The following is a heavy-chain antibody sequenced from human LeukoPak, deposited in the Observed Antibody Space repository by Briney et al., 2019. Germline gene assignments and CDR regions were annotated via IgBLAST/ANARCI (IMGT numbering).Heavy chain of an antibody. CDR3: ARLIHSYYYDSSGYYPYYYMDV. D-gene: IGHD3-22*01. V-gene: IGHV4-39*01. J-gene: IGHJ6*03. CDR1: GGSISSSDYY. Sequence: SETLSLTCTVSGGSISSSDYYWGLIRQPPGKGLEWIGRISYSGTSYYNPSLKRRITISVDTSNNQFSLKMTSVTAADTAVYFCARLIHSYYYDSSGYYPYYYMDVWGTGTTVTVSS. CDR2: ISYSGTS.